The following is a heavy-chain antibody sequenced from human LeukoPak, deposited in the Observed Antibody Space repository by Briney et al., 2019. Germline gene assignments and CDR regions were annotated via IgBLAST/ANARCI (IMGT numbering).Heavy chain of an antibody. V-gene: IGHV1-69*05. CDR3: ARGGESLVVPSNYFDY. CDR1: GGTFSSYA. CDR2: IIPIFGTA. J-gene: IGHJ4*02. D-gene: IGHD2-2*01. Sequence: RGSSVKVPCKASGGTFSSYAISWVRQAPGQGLEWMGGIIPIFGTANYAQKFQGRVTITTDESTSTAYMELSSLRSEDTAVYYCARGGESLVVPSNYFDYWGQGTLVTVSS.